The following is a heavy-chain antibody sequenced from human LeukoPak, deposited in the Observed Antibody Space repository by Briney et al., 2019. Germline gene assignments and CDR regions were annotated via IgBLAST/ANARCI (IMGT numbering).Heavy chain of an antibody. Sequence: PGGSLRLSCAASGFTFSTFSMNWVRQAPGKGLQWVSSINSDSGHIYYADSVKGRFTISRENAKNSLFLQMNSLRAEDTAVYYCARVWQDYSGVDYWGQGTLVTVSS. J-gene: IGHJ4*02. D-gene: IGHD2-21*01. CDR3: ARVWQDYSGVDY. CDR1: GFTFSTFS. V-gene: IGHV3-21*01. CDR2: INSDSGHI.